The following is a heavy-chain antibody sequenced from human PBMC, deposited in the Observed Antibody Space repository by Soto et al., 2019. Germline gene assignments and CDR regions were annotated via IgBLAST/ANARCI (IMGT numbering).Heavy chain of an antibody. Sequence: EVQLVESGGGLVKPGGSLRLSCAASGFTFSSYSMNWVRQAPGKGLEWVSSISSSSSYIYYADSVKGRFTISRDNAKNSLYLQMNSLRAEDTAVYYCARDAYSSSSTFDYWGQGTLVTVSS. J-gene: IGHJ4*02. CDR1: GFTFSSYS. V-gene: IGHV3-21*01. CDR3: ARDAYSSSSTFDY. CDR2: ISSSSSYI. D-gene: IGHD6-6*01.